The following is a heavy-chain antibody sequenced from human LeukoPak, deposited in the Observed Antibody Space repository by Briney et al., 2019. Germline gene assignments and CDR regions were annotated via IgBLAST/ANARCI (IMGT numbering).Heavy chain of an antibody. D-gene: IGHD3-10*01. CDR1: GFTFSTYS. CDR3: VKETDGVLEY. Sequence: GEALILSCVSSGFTFSTYSMSSVRQTPGKGLERVSSLDVSGINTFYIDSVRGRFTIPRDNSKNTLALQTPSPADQATAVYYCVKETDGVLEYWGQGTLVTVSS. CDR2: LDVSGINT. J-gene: IGHJ4*02. V-gene: IGHV3-23*05.